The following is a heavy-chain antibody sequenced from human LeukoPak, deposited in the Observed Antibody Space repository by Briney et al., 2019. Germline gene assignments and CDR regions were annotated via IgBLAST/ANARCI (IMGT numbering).Heavy chain of an antibody. Sequence: PGGSLRLSCAASGFTFSSYSMNWVRQAPGKGLEWVSYIRSSSRTIYYADSVKGRFTISRDNAKNSLFLQMNSLRAEDTAVYYCAKEGDYYGSGSYRDGFDIWGQGTRATVSS. D-gene: IGHD3-10*01. V-gene: IGHV3-48*01. J-gene: IGHJ3*02. CDR1: GFTFSSYS. CDR3: AKEGDYYGSGSYRDGFDI. CDR2: IRSSSRTI.